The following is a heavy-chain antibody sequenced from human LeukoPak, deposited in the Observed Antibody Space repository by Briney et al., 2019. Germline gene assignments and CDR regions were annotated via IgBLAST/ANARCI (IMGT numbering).Heavy chain of an antibody. D-gene: IGHD3-9*01. CDR1: GFTFDDYG. V-gene: IGHV3-20*04. J-gene: IGHJ4*02. CDR3: ARGPNYDILTGYYNY. CDR2: INWNGGST. Sequence: GGSLRLSCAASGFTFDDYGMSWVRQAPGKGLEWVSGINWNGGSTGYADSVKGRFTISRDNAKNPLYLQMNSLRAEDTALYYCARGPNYDILTGYYNYWGQGTLVTVSS.